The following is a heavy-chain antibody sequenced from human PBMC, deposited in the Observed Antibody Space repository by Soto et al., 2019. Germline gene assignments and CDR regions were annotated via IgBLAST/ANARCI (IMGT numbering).Heavy chain of an antibody. CDR1: GFTFSSYD. CDR2: SGTAGDT. J-gene: IGHJ4*02. V-gene: IGHV3-13*01. Sequence: EVQLVESGGGLVQPGGSLRLSCAASGFTFSSYDIHWVRQVPGEGLEWVSASGTAGDTYYSGSVKGRFTISRVNAKNSLYLQMNSLRAGDTAVYYCARGALGFDYWGQGTLVTVSS. CDR3: ARGALGFDY.